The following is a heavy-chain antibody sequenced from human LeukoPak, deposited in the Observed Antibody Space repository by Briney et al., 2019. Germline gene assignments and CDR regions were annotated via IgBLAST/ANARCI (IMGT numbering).Heavy chain of an antibody. D-gene: IGHD2-15*01. CDR1: GGSISSYY. CDR3: ARVLSGSCFFDY. V-gene: IGHV4-59*08. CDR2: IYYSGST. Sequence: SETLSLTCTVSGGSISSYYWSWIRQPPGKGLEWIGYIYYSGSTNYSPSLKSRVTISVDTSKNQFSLKLSSVTAADTAVYYCARVLSGSCFFDYWGQGTLVTVSS. J-gene: IGHJ4*02.